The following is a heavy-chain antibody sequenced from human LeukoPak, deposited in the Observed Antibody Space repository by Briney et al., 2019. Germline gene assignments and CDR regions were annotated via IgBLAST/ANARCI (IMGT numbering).Heavy chain of an antibody. V-gene: IGHV3-48*04. CDR3: ARSYSLTAMVPFDC. CDR2: ISSSGSTI. J-gene: IGHJ4*02. CDR1: GFIFSNYG. D-gene: IGHD5-18*01. Sequence: GGSLRLSCEVSGFIFSNYGINWVRQAPGKGLEWVSYISSSGSTIYYADSVKGRFTISRDNAKNSLYLQMNSLRAEDTAVYYCARSYSLTAMVPFDCWGQGTLVTVSS.